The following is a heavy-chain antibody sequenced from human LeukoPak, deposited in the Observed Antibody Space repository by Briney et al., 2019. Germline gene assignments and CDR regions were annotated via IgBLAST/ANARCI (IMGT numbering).Heavy chain of an antibody. CDR2: IYYSGST. Sequence: SETLSLTCTVSGGSISSYYWSWIRQPPGKGLELIGYIYYSGSTNYNLSLKSRVTISVDTSKNQFSLKLSSVTAADTAVYYCARGLRTPYYFDYWGQGTLVTVSS. D-gene: IGHD5-12*01. CDR3: ARGLRTPYYFDY. V-gene: IGHV4-59*01. J-gene: IGHJ4*02. CDR1: GGSISSYY.